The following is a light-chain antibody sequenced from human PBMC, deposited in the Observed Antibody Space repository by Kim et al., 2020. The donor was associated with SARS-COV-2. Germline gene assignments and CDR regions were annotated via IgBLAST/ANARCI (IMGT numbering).Light chain of an antibody. Sequence: RSSTLTCTGTSNDVGTEGVTWLQQHQGHPPKLLSSRNNNLPSVISERFSASRSGDTASLSITGLQPEDEADYYCSAWDSSLSSWVFGGGTQLTVL. CDR3: SAWDSSLSSWV. J-gene: IGLJ3*02. V-gene: IGLV10-54*01. CDR1: SNDVGTEG. CDR2: RNN.